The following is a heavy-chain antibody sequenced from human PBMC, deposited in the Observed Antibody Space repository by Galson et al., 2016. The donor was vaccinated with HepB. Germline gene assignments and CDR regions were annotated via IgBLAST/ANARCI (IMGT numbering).Heavy chain of an antibody. Sequence: SVKVSCKASGHTLTELAMHWVRQAPGKGLEWLGGFDPEEVETAYAQKFQGRLTMTEDTSTDTAYMELSSLTSEDTAVYYCTTSIIFTTGVLGPDDAFDLWGQGTMVTGSA. J-gene: IGHJ3*01. CDR1: GHTLTELA. V-gene: IGHV1-24*01. CDR3: TTSIIFTTGVLGPDDAFDL. D-gene: IGHD3-22*01. CDR2: FDPEEVET.